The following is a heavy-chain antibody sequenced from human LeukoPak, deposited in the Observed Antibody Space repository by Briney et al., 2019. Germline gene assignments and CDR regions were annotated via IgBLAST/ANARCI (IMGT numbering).Heavy chain of an antibody. Sequence: GGSLRLSCAASGFTFSSYAMHWVRQAPGKGLEWVAVISYDGSNKYYADSVKGRFTISRDNSKNTLYLQMNSLRVEDTAVYYCAKDPAVANTARRFQHWGQGTLVTVTS. D-gene: IGHD6-19*01. CDR2: ISYDGSNK. J-gene: IGHJ1*01. CDR3: AKDPAVANTARRFQH. CDR1: GFTFSSYA. V-gene: IGHV3-30*04.